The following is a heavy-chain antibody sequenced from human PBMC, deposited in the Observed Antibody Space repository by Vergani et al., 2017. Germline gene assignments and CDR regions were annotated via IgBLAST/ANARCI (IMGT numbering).Heavy chain of an antibody. Sequence: QVQLQESGPGLVKPSQTLSLTCTVSGGSISSGSYYWSWIRQPAGKGLEWIGRIYTGGSTNYNPSLKSRVTISVDPSKNQFSLKLSSVTAADTAVYYCARDYYDILTGLFWDYYYGMDVWGQGTTVTVSS. CDR3: ARDYYDILTGLFWDYYYGMDV. D-gene: IGHD3-9*01. J-gene: IGHJ6*02. CDR2: IYTGGST. CDR1: GGSISSGSYY. V-gene: IGHV4-61*02.